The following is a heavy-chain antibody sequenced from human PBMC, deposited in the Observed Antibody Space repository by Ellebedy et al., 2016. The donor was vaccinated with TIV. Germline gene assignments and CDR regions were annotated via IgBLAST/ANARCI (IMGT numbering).Heavy chain of an antibody. CDR1: GFTFSTYG. J-gene: IGHJ4*02. CDR2: IWYDGSNK. V-gene: IGHV3-33*03. D-gene: IGHD2-15*01. Sequence: GESLKISCTDSGFTFSTYGMHWVRQAPGKGLEWVAVIWYDGSNKYYGDSVKGRFTISRDNAENSLFLEMNSLRVEDTAVYYCAAEAWWRLDSWGQGTLVTVSS. CDR3: AAEAWWRLDS.